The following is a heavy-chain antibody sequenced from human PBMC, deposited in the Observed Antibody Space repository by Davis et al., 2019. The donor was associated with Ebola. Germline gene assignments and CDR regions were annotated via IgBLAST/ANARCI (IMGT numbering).Heavy chain of an antibody. J-gene: IGHJ6*02. CDR2: ISSSASYK. V-gene: IGHV3-11*06. CDR1: GFTFRNYY. CDR3: ARDGGYSYGGFYYYYGMDV. D-gene: IGHD5-18*01. Sequence: LSLTCAASGFTFRNYYMHWVRQAPGKGPEWVSSISSSASYKNYADSVKGRFTISRDDAKKSLYLQMDSLRAEDTAVYYCARDGGYSYGGFYYYYGMDVWGQGTTVTVSS.